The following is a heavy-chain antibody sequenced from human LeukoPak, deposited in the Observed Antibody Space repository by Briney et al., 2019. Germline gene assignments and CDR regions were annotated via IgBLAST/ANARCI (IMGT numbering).Heavy chain of an antibody. CDR3: ASGSGTYSPDY. Sequence: ASVKVSCKASGYTLTDYYIHWVRQAPGQDLEWMGFIIPHSGGTTYEQRFQGRVTMTRDMSIGTFYMELSSLRSDDTAVYYCASGSGTYSPDYWGQGTLVTVSS. J-gene: IGHJ4*02. D-gene: IGHD3-10*01. V-gene: IGHV1-2*02. CDR2: IIPHSGGT. CDR1: GYTLTDYY.